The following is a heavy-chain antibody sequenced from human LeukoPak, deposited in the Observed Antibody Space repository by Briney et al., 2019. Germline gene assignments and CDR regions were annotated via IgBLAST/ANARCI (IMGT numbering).Heavy chain of an antibody. V-gene: IGHV3-30*02. Sequence: GGSLRLSCAASGFTFSSYGMHWVRQAPGKGLEWVAFIRYDGSNKYYADSAKGRFTISRDNSKNTLYLQMNSMSAENTAVSDCAKVLYSGYDSLWDWGQGTLLTVSS. D-gene: IGHD5-12*01. CDR3: AKVLYSGYDSLWD. J-gene: IGHJ4*02. CDR2: IRYDGSNK. CDR1: GFTFSSYG.